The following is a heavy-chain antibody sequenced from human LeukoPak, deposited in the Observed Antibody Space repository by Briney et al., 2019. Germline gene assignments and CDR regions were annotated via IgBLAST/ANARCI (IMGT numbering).Heavy chain of an antibody. Sequence: GRSLRLSCAASGFTFSSYGMHWARQAPGKGLEWVAVIWYDGSNKYYADSVKGRFTISRDNSKNTLYLQMNSLRAEDTAVYYCAKSSPIVYYYYMDVWGKGTTVTVSS. D-gene: IGHD1-26*01. J-gene: IGHJ6*03. CDR1: GFTFSSYG. V-gene: IGHV3-33*06. CDR3: AKSSPIVYYYYMDV. CDR2: IWYDGSNK.